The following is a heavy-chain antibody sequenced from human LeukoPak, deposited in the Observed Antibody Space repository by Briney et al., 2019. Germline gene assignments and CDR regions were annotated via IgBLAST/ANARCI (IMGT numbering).Heavy chain of an antibody. V-gene: IGHV1-2*02. CDR2: INPNSGGT. Sequence: ASVKVSCKASGYTFTGYYMHWVRQAPGQGLEWMGWINPNSGGTNYAQKFQGRVTMTRDTSISTAYMELSRLRSDDTAVYYCARDKGGYSLNWFDPWGQGTVVTVSS. J-gene: IGHJ5*02. CDR1: GYTFTGYY. D-gene: IGHD5-18*01. CDR3: ARDKGGYSLNWFDP.